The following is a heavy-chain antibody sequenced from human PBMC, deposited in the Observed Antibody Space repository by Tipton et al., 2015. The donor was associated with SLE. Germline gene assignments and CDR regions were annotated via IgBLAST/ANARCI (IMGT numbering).Heavy chain of an antibody. D-gene: IGHD4-17*01. J-gene: IGHJ6*02. Sequence: LRLSCTVSGGSISSYYWSWIRQPPGKGLEWIGYIYYSGSTNYNPSLKSRVTISVDTSKNQFSLKLSSVTAADTAVYYCARHGTTVTTWDYYGMDVWGQGTPVTVSS. V-gene: IGHV4-59*08. CDR1: GGSISSYY. CDR2: IYYSGST. CDR3: ARHGTTVTTWDYYGMDV.